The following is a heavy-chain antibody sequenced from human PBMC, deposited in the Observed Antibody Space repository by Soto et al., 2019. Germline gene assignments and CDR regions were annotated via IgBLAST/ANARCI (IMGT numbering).Heavy chain of an antibody. Sequence: GGSLRLSCAASGFTFSSYAMSWVRQAPGKGLKWVSAISGSGGSTYYADSVKGRFTISRDNSKNTLYLQMNSLRAEDTAVYYCAKSLGLEVVPAAIDYWGQGTLVTVSS. CDR2: ISGSGGST. J-gene: IGHJ4*02. D-gene: IGHD2-2*01. CDR3: AKSLGLEVVPAAIDY. CDR1: GFTFSSYA. V-gene: IGHV3-23*01.